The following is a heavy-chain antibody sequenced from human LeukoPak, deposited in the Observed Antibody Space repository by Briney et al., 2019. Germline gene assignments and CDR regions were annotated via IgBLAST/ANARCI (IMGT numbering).Heavy chain of an antibody. V-gene: IGHV1-46*01. CDR3: ARAGTLYRAPGDY. CDR1: GYTFTSYY. Sequence: ASVKVSCKASGYTFTSYYMHWVRQAPGQGLEWMGIINPSGGSTSYAQKFQGRVTMTRDTSISTAYMELSRLRSDDTAVYYCARAGTLYRAPGDYWGQGTLVTVSS. D-gene: IGHD3-16*02. J-gene: IGHJ4*02. CDR2: INPSGGST.